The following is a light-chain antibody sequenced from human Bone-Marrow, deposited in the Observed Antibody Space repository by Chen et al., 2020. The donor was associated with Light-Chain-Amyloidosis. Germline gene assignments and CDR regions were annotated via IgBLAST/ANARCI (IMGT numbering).Light chain of an antibody. Sequence: SYVLTQPSSASVAPGQTATIACGGDNIVSTSVHWYQQTPGQAPLLVVYDDSDRPSGIPERLSGSNSGNTATLTISRGEAGDEADYYCQVWDRSSDRPVFGGGTKLTVL. CDR1: NIVSTS. J-gene: IGLJ3*02. CDR3: QVWDRSSDRPV. V-gene: IGLV3-21*02. CDR2: DDS.